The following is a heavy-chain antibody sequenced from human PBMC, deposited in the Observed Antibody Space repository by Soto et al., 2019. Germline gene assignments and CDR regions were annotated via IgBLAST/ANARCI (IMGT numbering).Heavy chain of an antibody. Sequence: GGSLRLSCAASGFTFSDHYMDWVRQAPGKGLEWVGRTRNKANSYTTEYAASVKGRFTISRDDSKNSLYLQMNSLKTEDTAVYYCARGIIRGQFKVYYRYYYYMDVWGKGTTVTVSS. CDR3: ARGIIRGQFKVYYRYYYYMDV. D-gene: IGHD3-10*01. CDR2: TRNKANSYTT. J-gene: IGHJ6*03. V-gene: IGHV3-72*01. CDR1: GFTFSDHY.